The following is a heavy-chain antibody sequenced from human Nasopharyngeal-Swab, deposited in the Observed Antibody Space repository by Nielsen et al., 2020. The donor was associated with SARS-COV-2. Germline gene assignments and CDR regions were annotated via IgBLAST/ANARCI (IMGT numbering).Heavy chain of an antibody. J-gene: IGHJ4*02. CDR1: GFTFSSYS. V-gene: IGHV3-21*01. D-gene: IGHD3-22*01. CDR3: ARGGNIVMVITHEVSYFDY. CDR2: ISSSSSYI. Sequence: GESLKISCAASGFTFSSYSMNWVRQAPGKGLEWVSSISSSSSYIYYADSVKGRFTISRDNAKNSLYLQMNSLRAEDTAVYYCARGGNIVMVITHEVSYFDYWGQGTLVTVSS.